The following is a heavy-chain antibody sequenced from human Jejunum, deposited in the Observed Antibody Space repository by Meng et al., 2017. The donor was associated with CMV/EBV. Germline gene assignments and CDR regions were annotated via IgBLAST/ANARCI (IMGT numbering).Heavy chain of an antibody. V-gene: IGHV1-69*04. CDR3: ASDITGNSYAYDS. D-gene: IGHD3-16*01. CDR1: GFTFGSYG. J-gene: IGHJ5*01. Sequence: SGFTFGSYGMHWGRQAPGQGLEWMGRIIPIIGRPHHAQRFQDRVSITADKATSTVYMELKTLTSEDTAVYFCASDITGNSYAYDSWGQGTLVTVSS. CDR2: IIPIIGRP.